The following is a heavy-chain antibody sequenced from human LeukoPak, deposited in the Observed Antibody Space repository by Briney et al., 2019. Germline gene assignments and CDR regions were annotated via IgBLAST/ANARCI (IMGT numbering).Heavy chain of an antibody. Sequence: PGGSLRLSCAASGFTFSSYGMHWVRQAPGKGLEWVAFIRYDGSNKYYADSVKGRFTISRDNSKNTLYLRMNSLRAEDTAVYYCAKDYVGSGWSEAFDIWGQGTMVTVSS. CDR2: IRYDGSNK. J-gene: IGHJ3*02. CDR3: AKDYVGSGWSEAFDI. CDR1: GFTFSSYG. D-gene: IGHD6-19*01. V-gene: IGHV3-30*02.